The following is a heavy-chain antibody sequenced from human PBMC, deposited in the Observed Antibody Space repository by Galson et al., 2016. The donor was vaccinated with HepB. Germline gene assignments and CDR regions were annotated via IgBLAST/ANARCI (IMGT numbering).Heavy chain of an antibody. Sequence: CAISGDSLSSNTAAWNWIRQSPSRGLEWLGRTFYRSQWRSDYAVSVKGRITVTPDTSKNQFSLQLNSVTPEDTAMYYCAKSGHYYFDAWGQGTLVAVSS. J-gene: IGHJ4*02. D-gene: IGHD3-10*01. CDR2: TFYRSQWRS. CDR1: GDSLSSNTAA. CDR3: AKSGHYYFDA. V-gene: IGHV6-1*01.